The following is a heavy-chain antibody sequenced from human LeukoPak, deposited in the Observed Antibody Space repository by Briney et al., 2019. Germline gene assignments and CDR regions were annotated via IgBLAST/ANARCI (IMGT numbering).Heavy chain of an antibody. CDR2: IYYSGST. J-gene: IGHJ3*02. Sequence: SETLSLTCTVSGGSISSYYWSWIRQPPGKGLEWIGYIYYSGSTNYNPSLKSRVTISVDTSKNQFSLKLSSVTAADTAVYYCARERPYHAFDIWGQGTMVTVSS. CDR1: GGSISSYY. CDR3: ARERPYHAFDI. V-gene: IGHV4-59*12.